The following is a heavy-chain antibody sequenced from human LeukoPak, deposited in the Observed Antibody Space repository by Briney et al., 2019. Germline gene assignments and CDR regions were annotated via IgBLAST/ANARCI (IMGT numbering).Heavy chain of an antibody. Sequence: SETLSLTCAVYGGSFSGYYWSWIRQPPGKGLEWIGEINHSGSTNYNPSLKSRVTISIATSKNQFSLKLSSVTAADTAVYYCARGRLPHDYYGMDVWGQGTTVTVSS. J-gene: IGHJ6*02. CDR1: GGSFSGYY. CDR3: ARGRLPHDYYGMDV. V-gene: IGHV4-34*01. D-gene: IGHD6-25*01. CDR2: INHSGST.